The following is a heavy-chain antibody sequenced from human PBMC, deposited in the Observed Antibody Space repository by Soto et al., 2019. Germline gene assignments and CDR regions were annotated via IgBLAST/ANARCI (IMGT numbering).Heavy chain of an antibody. V-gene: IGHV1-3*04. D-gene: IGHD3-10*01. J-gene: IGHJ4*02. Sequence: QGQLVQSGAEVKKPGASVKVSCKASGYTFTSYTMHWVRQAPGQRPEWMGWINIAKGNTQYSQKLQGRVTFTRDTSASTAYMELSTLRSEDTAVYYCARSSGSFYTLGHWGQGNLVTVSS. CDR1: GYTFTSYT. CDR3: ARSSGSFYTLGH. CDR2: INIAKGNT.